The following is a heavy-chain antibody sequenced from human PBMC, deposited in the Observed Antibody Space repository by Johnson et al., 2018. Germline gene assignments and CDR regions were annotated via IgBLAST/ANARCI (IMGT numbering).Heavy chain of an antibody. J-gene: IGHJ6*03. Sequence: QVQLQESGGGLVKPGGSLRLSCAASGFTLSDYYMSWIRQAPGKGLEWVSYISASGTGIYYTDSVKGRFTMSRDNAKNSQYLQMDSLRADDTAVDYCGRAHVRSNSGCYCDMAVGGEGTTVTVCS. CDR3: GRAHVRSNSGCYCDMAV. V-gene: IGHV3-11*04. CDR2: ISASGTGI. CDR1: GFTLSDYY. D-gene: IGHD4-23*01.